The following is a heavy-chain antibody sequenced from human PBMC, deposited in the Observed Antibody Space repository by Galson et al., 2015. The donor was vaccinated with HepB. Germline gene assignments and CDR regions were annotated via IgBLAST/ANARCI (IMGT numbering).Heavy chain of an antibody. D-gene: IGHD3-3*01. V-gene: IGHV3-23*01. Sequence: SLRLSCAASGFTFSSYAMSWVRQAPGKGLEWVSAISGSGGSTYYADSVKGRFTISRDNSKNTLYLQMNSLRAEDTAVYYCAKDMAGFWSGYRPNWFDPWGQGTLVTVSS. CDR3: AKDMAGFWSGYRPNWFDP. CDR1: GFTFSSYA. J-gene: IGHJ5*02. CDR2: ISGSGGST.